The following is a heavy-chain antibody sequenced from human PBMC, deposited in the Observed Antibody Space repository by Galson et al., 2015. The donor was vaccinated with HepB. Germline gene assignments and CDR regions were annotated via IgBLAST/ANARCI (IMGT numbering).Heavy chain of an antibody. CDR1: GFTFSSYT. Sequence: SLRLSCAASGFTFSSYTMHWVRQAPGRGLEWVAVISYDESNKYYADSVQGRFTISRDNSKNTLYLQMNSLRAEDTAVYYCARGTKWLVKMGGFDYWGQGTLVTVSS. D-gene: IGHD6-19*01. V-gene: IGHV3-30-3*01. CDR2: ISYDESNK. J-gene: IGHJ4*02. CDR3: ARGTKWLVKMGGFDY.